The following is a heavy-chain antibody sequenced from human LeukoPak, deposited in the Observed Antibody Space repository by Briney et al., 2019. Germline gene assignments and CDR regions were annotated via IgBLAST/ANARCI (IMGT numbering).Heavy chain of an antibody. CDR2: ISSSSSYI. V-gene: IGHV3-21*01. J-gene: IGHJ2*01. CDR1: GFTFSSYS. D-gene: IGHD5-18*01. CDR3: ARDQREGRVYGYGSDWYFDL. Sequence: GGSLRLSCAASGFTFSSYSTNWVRQPPGKGLEWVSSISSSSSYIYYADSVKGRFTISRDNAKNSLYLQMNSLRAEDTAVYYCARDQREGRVYGYGSDWYFDLWGRGTLVTVSS.